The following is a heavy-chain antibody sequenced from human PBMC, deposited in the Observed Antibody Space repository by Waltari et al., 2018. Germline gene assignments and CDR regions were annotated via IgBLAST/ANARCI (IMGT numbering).Heavy chain of an antibody. J-gene: IGHJ4*02. Sequence: QVQLVESGGGVVQPGRSLRLSCVASGFTFSASGMYWVRQAPGKGLEWVAALSSDGTNEYFADSVKGRFTISRVNSQNTLYLRMDNLRSEDTAVYYCAKGHEGGFDYWGQGTLVTVSS. V-gene: IGHV3-30*18. D-gene: IGHD3-16*01. CDR1: GFTFSASG. CDR2: LSSDGTNE. CDR3: AKGHEGGFDY.